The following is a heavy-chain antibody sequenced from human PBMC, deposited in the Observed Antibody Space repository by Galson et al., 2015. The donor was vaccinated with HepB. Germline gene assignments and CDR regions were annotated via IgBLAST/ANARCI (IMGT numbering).Heavy chain of an antibody. CDR3: ARGGITIFGVVNYYFDY. CDR1: GFTFSSYG. Sequence: SLRLSCAASGFTFSSYGMHWVRQAPGKGLEWVAVIWYDGSNKYYADSVKGRFTISRDNSKNTLYLQMNSLRAEDTAVYYCARGGITIFGVVNYYFDYWGQGTLVTVSS. D-gene: IGHD3-3*01. J-gene: IGHJ4*02. CDR2: IWYDGSNK. V-gene: IGHV3-33*01.